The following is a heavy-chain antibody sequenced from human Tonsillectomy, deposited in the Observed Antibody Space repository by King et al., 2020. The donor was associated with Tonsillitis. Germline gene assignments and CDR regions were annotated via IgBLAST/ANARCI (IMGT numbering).Heavy chain of an antibody. CDR3: ARRYGGVEDY. Sequence: VKLVESGAEVKKPGESLRISCQGSGYNFTNYCITWVRQMPGKGLEWLGTIDPSDSYTNYSPSFQGHVTISADKSISTAYLQWSSLKASDTAMFYCARRYGGVEDYWGRGTLLTVSS. D-gene: IGHD4/OR15-4a*01. J-gene: IGHJ4*02. V-gene: IGHV5-10-1*03. CDR1: GYNFTNYC. CDR2: IDPSDSYT.